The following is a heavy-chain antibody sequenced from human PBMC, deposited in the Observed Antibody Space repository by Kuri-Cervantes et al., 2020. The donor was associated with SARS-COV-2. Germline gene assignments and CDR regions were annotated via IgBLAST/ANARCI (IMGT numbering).Heavy chain of an antibody. J-gene: IGHJ6*02. D-gene: IGHD6-19*01. CDR3: ARRSIQHSSGSIYGMDV. CDR2: IDPSDSYT. V-gene: IGHV5-10-1*01. CDR1: GYSFTTYW. Sequence: GESLKISCKDSGYSFTTYWIIWVRQMPGKGLEWMGRIDPSDSYTNYSPSLQGHVTISADKSISTAYLQWSGLKASDTAMYYCARRSIQHSSGSIYGMDVWGQGTTVTVSS.